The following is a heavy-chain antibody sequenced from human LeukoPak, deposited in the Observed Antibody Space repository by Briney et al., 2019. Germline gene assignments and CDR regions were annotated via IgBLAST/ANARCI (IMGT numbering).Heavy chain of an antibody. D-gene: IGHD6-13*01. V-gene: IGHV1-18*01. Sequence: ASVKVSCKASGYTFTSYGISWVRQAPGQGLEWMGWISAYNGNTNYAQKLQGGVTMTTDTSTSTAYMELRSLRSDDTAVYYCAREHSSSWYLGDYYYGMDVWGQGTTVTVSS. CDR2: ISAYNGNT. CDR3: AREHSSSWYLGDYYYGMDV. CDR1: GYTFTSYG. J-gene: IGHJ6*02.